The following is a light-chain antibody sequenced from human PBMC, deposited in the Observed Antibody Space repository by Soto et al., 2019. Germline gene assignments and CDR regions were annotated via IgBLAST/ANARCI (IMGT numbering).Light chain of an antibody. V-gene: IGKV3-20*01. CDR3: QQYDSIFRT. CDR2: GAS. J-gene: IGKJ1*01. CDR1: QSLSTDS. Sequence: EIVLTQSPGTLSLSPGERATPSCRASQSLSTDSLAWYQQKPGRAPRLLIYGASSRATGIPDRFSGSGSGTDFTLTISRLEPEDFAVYYCQQYDSIFRTFGQGTKVDIK.